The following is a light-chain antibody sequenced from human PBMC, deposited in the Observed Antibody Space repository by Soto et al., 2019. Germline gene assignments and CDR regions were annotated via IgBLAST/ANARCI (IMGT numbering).Light chain of an antibody. CDR1: SSDVGGYNY. Sequence: QSALTQPASVSGSPGQSITISCTGTSSDVGGYNYVSWFQQYPGKAPKIMIYDVTNRPSGVPDRFSGSKSGNTASLTISGLQAEDEADYYCSSYTSSVSYVFGTGTQLTVL. CDR2: DVT. V-gene: IGLV2-14*03. J-gene: IGLJ1*01. CDR3: SSYTSSVSYV.